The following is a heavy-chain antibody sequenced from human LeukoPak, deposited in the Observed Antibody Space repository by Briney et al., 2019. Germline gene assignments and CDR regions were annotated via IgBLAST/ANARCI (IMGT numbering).Heavy chain of an antibody. D-gene: IGHD3-22*01. CDR3: XXDQFSITMIVVVSPFDY. V-gene: IGHV3-30*02. Sequence: PGGSLRLSCAASGFTFSSYGMHWVRQAPGKGLEGVAFIRYAGSNKYYADSVKGRFTISRDNSKNTLYLQMNSLRAEDTAVYYCXXDQFSITMIVVVSPFDYXXQGTLVTVS. J-gene: IGHJ4*02. CDR2: IRYAGSNK. CDR1: GFTFSSYG.